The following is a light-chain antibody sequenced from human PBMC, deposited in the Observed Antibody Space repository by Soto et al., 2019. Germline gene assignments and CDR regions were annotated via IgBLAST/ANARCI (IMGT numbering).Light chain of an antibody. Sequence: EVGMPQSPSTLSVSPGERSTLSGRASQSVSSNLAWYQQKPGQAPRLLIYGASTRATGIPARFSGSGSGTEFTLTISSLQSEDFAVYYCQQYNNWPLTFGGGTKVAIK. CDR2: GAS. J-gene: IGKJ4*01. CDR1: QSVSSN. V-gene: IGKV3-15*01. CDR3: QQYNNWPLT.